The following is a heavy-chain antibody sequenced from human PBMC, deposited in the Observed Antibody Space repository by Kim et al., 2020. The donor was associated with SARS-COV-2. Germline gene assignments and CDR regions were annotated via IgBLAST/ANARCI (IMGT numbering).Heavy chain of an antibody. CDR2: ISGGGVNK. J-gene: IGHJ6*02. CDR3: AKVVVMDDYNYYYDYGMDV. CDR1: GCTFDIYA. Sequence: GGSLRLSCVASGCTFDIYAMSWVRQAPGKGLEWVSVISGGGVNKFYADSVRGRCTISRDNSKNTLFLQMNSLRDEDTALYYCAKVVVMDDYNYYYDYGMDVWGQGTTVTVYS. D-gene: IGHD3-16*01. V-gene: IGHV3-23*01.